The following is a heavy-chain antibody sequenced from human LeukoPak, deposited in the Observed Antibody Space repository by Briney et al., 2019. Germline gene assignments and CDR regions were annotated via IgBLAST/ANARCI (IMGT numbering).Heavy chain of an antibody. Sequence: HGESLKISCEGSGYRFTSYWIGWVRQVPGKGLEWMGIIYPGDSDTRYSPSFQGQVTISADKSISTAYLQWSSLKASDTAMYYCARALVVTATPEPAFDIWGQGAMVTVSS. V-gene: IGHV5-51*01. CDR3: ARALVVTATPEPAFDI. D-gene: IGHD2-21*02. CDR2: IYPGDSDT. J-gene: IGHJ3*02. CDR1: GYRFTSYW.